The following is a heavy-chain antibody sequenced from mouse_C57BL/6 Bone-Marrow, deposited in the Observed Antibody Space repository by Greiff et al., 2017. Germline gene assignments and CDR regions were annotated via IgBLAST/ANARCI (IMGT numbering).Heavy chain of an antibody. D-gene: IGHD1-1*01. J-gene: IGHJ4*01. V-gene: IGHV1-53*01. CDR2: INPSNGGN. Sequence: VQLQQPGTELVKPGASVKLSCKASGYTFTSYWMHWVKQRPGQGLEWVGNINPSNGGNNYNEKFKSKATLTVDKSSSTAYMQLSSLTSEDSAVYYGARREITTVVAIDSMDYWGQGTSVTVSS. CDR1: GYTFTSYW. CDR3: ARREITTVVAIDSMDY.